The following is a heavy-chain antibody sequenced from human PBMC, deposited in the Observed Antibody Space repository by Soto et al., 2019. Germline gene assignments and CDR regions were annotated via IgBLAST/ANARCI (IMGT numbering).Heavy chain of an antibody. D-gene: IGHD2-15*01. CDR3: KKDIGGRGGY. V-gene: IGHV3-74*01. CDR2: INEDGSTI. CDR1: GFTFSTYW. J-gene: IGHJ4*02. Sequence: EVQLVESGGGLVQPGGSLRLSCAASGFTFSTYWMHWVRQAPGKGLVWVSRINEDGSTINYADSVKGRFTISRDNAKNNLNREVNRRRAEDTVVNSGKKDIGGRGGYWGQGTLVTVSS.